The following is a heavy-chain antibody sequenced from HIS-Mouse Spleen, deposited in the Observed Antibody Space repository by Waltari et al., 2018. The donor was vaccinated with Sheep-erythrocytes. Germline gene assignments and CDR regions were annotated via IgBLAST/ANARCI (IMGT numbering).Heavy chain of an antibody. J-gene: IGHJ6*02. CDR3: ARSSSGWYYYYGMDV. Sequence: QVQLVQSGAEVKKPGASVKVSCKASGYTFTSYYMHWVRQAPGQGLEWMGIINPSGGSTSYAQKFQGRVTMTRETSTSTVYMELSSLRSEDTAVYYCARSSSGWYYYYGMDVWGQGTTVTVSS. CDR2: INPSGGST. CDR1: GYTFTSYY. D-gene: IGHD6-19*01. V-gene: IGHV1-46*03.